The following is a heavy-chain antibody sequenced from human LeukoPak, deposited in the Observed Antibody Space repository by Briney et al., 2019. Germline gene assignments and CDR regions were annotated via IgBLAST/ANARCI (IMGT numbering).Heavy chain of an antibody. J-gene: IGHJ5*02. CDR2: IYYSGST. CDR3: ARVYDSSGYYDNWFDP. CDR1: GGSISSHY. V-gene: IGHV4-59*11. D-gene: IGHD3-22*01. Sequence: PSETLSLTCTVYGGSISSHYWSWIRQPPGKGLEWIGYIYYSGSTNYNPSLKSRVTISVDTSKNQFSLKLSSVTAADTAVYYCARVYDSSGYYDNWFDPWGQGTLVTVSS.